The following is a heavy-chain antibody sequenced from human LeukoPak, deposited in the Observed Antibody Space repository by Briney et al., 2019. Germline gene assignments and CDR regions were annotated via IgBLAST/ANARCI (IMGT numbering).Heavy chain of an antibody. CDR1: GGPVSSGSYY. V-gene: IGHV4-61*01. CDR2: IYYSGST. CDR3: ARDCVYYFDY. Sequence: PSETLSLTCTVSGGPVSSGSYYWSWIRQPPGKGLEWIGYIYYSGSTNYNPSLKSRVTISVDTSKNQFSLKLSSVTAADTAVYYCARDCVYYFDYWGQGTLVTVSS. D-gene: IGHD2-21*01. J-gene: IGHJ4*02.